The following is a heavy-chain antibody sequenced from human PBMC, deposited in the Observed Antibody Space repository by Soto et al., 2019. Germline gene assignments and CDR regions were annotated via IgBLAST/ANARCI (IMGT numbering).Heavy chain of an antibody. CDR2: IYYSGST. D-gene: IGHD2-21*01. CDR1: GGSISSYY. V-gene: IGHV4-59*01. Sequence: SETLSLTCTVSGGSISSYYWSWIRQPPGKGLEWIGYIYYSGSTNYNPSLKSRVTISVDTSKNQFSLKLSSVTAADTAVYYCARAPHCGGDCYYPIPWFDHWGQGTLVTVSS. J-gene: IGHJ5*02. CDR3: ARAPHCGGDCYYPIPWFDH.